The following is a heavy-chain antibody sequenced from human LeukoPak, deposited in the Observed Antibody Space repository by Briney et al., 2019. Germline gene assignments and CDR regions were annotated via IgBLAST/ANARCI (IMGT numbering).Heavy chain of an antibody. Sequence: ASVKVSCKASGYTFTSYGISWVRQAPGQGLEWMGWISAYNGNTNYAQKLQGRVTMTTDTSTSTAYMELRSLRSDDTAVYYCARVPLNYGSGSYPYYYYYMDVWGKGPRSPSP. J-gene: IGHJ6*03. D-gene: IGHD3-10*01. CDR1: GYTFTSYG. CDR2: ISAYNGNT. V-gene: IGHV1-18*01. CDR3: ARVPLNYGSGSYPYYYYYMDV.